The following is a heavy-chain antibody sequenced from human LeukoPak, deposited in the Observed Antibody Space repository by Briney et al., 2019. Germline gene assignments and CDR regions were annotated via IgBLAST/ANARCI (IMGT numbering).Heavy chain of an antibody. CDR3: ARAHLWPYGMDV. CDR1: GFSFGSFA. CDR2: TNTDGSSA. J-gene: IGHJ6*02. Sequence: GGSLRLSCAASGFSFGSFAMSWVRQAPGKGLVWVSRTNTDGSSASYADSVKGRFTISRDNDKDTLYLQMNSLRAEDTAVYYCARAHLWPYGMDVWGLGTTVTVSS. D-gene: IGHD3-3*02. V-gene: IGHV3-74*01.